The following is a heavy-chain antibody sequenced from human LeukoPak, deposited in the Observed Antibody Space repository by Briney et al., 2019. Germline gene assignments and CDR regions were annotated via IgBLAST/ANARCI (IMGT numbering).Heavy chain of an antibody. CDR3: ARGWEYSSSWYYYYYYYMDV. CDR2: MNPNSGNT. V-gene: IGHV1-8*01. J-gene: IGHJ6*03. Sequence: ASVKVSCKASGYTFTSYEINWVRQATGQGLEWMGWMNPNSGNTGYAQKFQGRVTMTRNTSISTAYMELSSLRPEDTAVYYCARGWEYSSSWYYYYYYYMDVWGKGTTVTISS. CDR1: GYTFTSYE. D-gene: IGHD6-13*01.